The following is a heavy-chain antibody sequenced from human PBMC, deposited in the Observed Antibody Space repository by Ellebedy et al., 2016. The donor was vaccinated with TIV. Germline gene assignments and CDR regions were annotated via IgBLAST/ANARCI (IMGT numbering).Heavy chain of an antibody. CDR2: IFPGYSDT. CDR3: ARAATYDFWSD. CDR1: GHTFTSYW. D-gene: IGHD3-3*01. V-gene: IGHV5-51*01. Sequence: GESLKISCKGSGHTFTSYWIGWVRQMPGKGLEWVGIIFPGYSDTRYSPSFEGQVTISADKSISTAYLQWSSLKASDTALYYCARAATYDFWSDWGQGTLVTVSS. J-gene: IGHJ4*02.